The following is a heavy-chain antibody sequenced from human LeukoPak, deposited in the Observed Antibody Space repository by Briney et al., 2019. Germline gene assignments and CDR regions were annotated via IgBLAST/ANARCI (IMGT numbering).Heavy chain of an antibody. CDR2: IHYSGST. CDR1: GGSISSYY. D-gene: IGHD6-13*01. Sequence: PSETLSLTCTVSGGSISSYYRSWIRQPPGKGLEWIGYIHYSGSTNYNPSLKSRVPISVETSKNQFYLKLSSVTAADRAVYYCARIAAGGTVHWFDHWGQGTLVTVSS. CDR3: ARIAAGGTVHWFDH. V-gene: IGHV4-59*01. J-gene: IGHJ5*02.